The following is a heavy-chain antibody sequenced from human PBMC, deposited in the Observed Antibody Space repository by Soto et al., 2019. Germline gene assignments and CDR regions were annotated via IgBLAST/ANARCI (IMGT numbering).Heavy chain of an antibody. CDR2: IYYSGST. Sequence: XTLSLTCTVSGGSISSYYWSWIRQPPGKGLEWIGYIYYSGSTNYNPYLKSRVTISVETSKNQFSLKLSSVNAAETAVYYCARQIAAPRPVLGAFDVWGQGTMVTVSS. J-gene: IGHJ3*01. CDR3: ARQIAAPRPVLGAFDV. V-gene: IGHV4-59*01. CDR1: GGSISSYY. D-gene: IGHD6-13*01.